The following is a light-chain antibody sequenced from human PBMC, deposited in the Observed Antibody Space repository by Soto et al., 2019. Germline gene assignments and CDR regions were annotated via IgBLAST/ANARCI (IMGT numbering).Light chain of an antibody. CDR2: DAS. CDR1: QTFVSTY. V-gene: IGKV3-20*01. Sequence: ELVLTQSPGTLSLSPGHRATLSCRASQTFVSTYLAWYQQKPGQAPRLLIYDASNRATGIPDRFSGSGSGPDFTLTISRLEPEDVAVYYCQQYYSTPPTFGGGTKLEIK. CDR3: QQYYSTPPT. J-gene: IGKJ4*01.